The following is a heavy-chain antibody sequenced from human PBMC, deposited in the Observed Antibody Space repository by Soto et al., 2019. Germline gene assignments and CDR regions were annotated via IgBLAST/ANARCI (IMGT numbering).Heavy chain of an antibody. CDR3: ARVYCAGNCYPNC. J-gene: IGHJ4*02. Sequence: QVQLQESGPGLVKPSQNLSLTCTVSGGSISSGGYYWSWIRQHPRKGLEWIGYIYYSGSTYYNPSLKSRVTISLDTSKNQFSLKLSSVTAAATAVYYCARVYCAGNCYPNCWGQGNLVTVSS. D-gene: IGHD2-21*02. CDR2: IYYSGST. CDR1: GGSISSGGYY. V-gene: IGHV4-31*03.